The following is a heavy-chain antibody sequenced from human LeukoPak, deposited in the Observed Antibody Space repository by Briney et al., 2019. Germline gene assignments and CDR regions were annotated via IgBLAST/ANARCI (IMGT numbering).Heavy chain of an antibody. V-gene: IGHV4-30-2*01. CDR1: GGSISSGGYY. CDR3: ARYMVITTFLDY. Sequence: PSETLSLTCTVSGGSISSGGYYWSWIRQPPGKGLEWIGYIYHSGSTYYNPSLKSRVTISVDRSKNQFSLKLSSVTAADTAVYYCARYMVITTFLDYWGQGTLVTVSS. J-gene: IGHJ4*02. CDR2: IYHSGST. D-gene: IGHD3-22*01.